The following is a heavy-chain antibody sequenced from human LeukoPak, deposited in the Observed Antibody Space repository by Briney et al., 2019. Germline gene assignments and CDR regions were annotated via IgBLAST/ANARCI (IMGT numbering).Heavy chain of an antibody. CDR3: TRQQEGSFDY. CDR1: GDSVSSSSVA. D-gene: IGHD6-13*01. V-gene: IGHV6-1*01. CDR2: TYSRSKWYN. Sequence: SQTLSLTCAISGDSVSSSSVAWNWIRQSPSRGLEWLGRTYSRSKWYNDYAASVKSRITINPDTSKNQFSLQLNSVTPEDTAVYYCTRQQEGSFDYWGQGILVTVSS. J-gene: IGHJ4*02.